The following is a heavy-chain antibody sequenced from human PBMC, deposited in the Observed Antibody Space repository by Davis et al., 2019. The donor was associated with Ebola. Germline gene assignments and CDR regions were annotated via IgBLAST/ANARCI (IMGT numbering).Heavy chain of an antibody. Sequence: GESLKISCAASGFTVSSNYMSWVRQAPGKGLEWVSVIYSGGSTYYADSVKVRFTISRHNSKNTLYLQMNSLRAEDTAVYYCAGPMITFGSYGMDVWGQGTTVTVSS. D-gene: IGHD3-16*01. CDR3: AGPMITFGSYGMDV. V-gene: IGHV3-53*04. CDR1: GFTVSSNY. CDR2: IYSGGST. J-gene: IGHJ6*02.